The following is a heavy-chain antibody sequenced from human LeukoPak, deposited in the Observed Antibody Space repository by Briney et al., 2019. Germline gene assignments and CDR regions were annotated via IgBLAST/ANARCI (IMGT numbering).Heavy chain of an antibody. D-gene: IGHD5-18*01. Sequence: SETLSLTCTVSGGSISSYYWSWIRQPPGKGLEWIGYIYYSGGTNYNPSLKSRVTISVDTSKNQFSLKLSSVTAADTAVYYCARVGYSYGEPTDYWGQGTLVTVSS. V-gene: IGHV4-59*01. CDR2: IYYSGGT. CDR1: GGSISSYY. CDR3: ARVGYSYGEPTDY. J-gene: IGHJ4*02.